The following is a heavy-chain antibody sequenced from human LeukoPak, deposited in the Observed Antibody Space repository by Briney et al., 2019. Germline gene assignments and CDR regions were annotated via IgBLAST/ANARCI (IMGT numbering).Heavy chain of an antibody. CDR2: ISAVFPNT. CDR3: ARRPRDTSGYYLGAFEA. CDR1: GFTFDNYV. V-gene: IGHV3-23*01. Sequence: GGSLRLSCAASGFTFDNYVMAWFRQAPGKGLEWVSTISAVFPNTYSADSVKGRFTISRDNSKSTLYLHMSSLRAEDTAVYFCARRPRDTSGYYLGAFEAWGQGTTVTVSS. D-gene: IGHD3-22*01. J-gene: IGHJ3*01.